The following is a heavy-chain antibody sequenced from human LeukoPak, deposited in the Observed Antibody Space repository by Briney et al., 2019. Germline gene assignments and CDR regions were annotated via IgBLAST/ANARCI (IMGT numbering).Heavy chain of an antibody. CDR3: ATSYYDFYYFDY. V-gene: IGHV3-23*01. Sequence: GGSLRLSCAASGFTFSSYAMSWVRQAPGKGLEWVSAISDTGGSTYYADSVKGRFTISRDNSKNTLYLQMNSLRAEDTALYYCATSYYDFYYFDYWGQGTLVTVSS. D-gene: IGHD3-3*01. J-gene: IGHJ4*02. CDR1: GFTFSSYA. CDR2: ISDTGGST.